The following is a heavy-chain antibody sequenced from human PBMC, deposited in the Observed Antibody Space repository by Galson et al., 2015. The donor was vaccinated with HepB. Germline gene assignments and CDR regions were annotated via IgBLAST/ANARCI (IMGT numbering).Heavy chain of an antibody. CDR2: IYPGDSDT. D-gene: IGHD3-22*01. CDR3: ARQKWGSDYYDSSGYDY. J-gene: IGHJ4*02. CDR1: GYSFTSYW. Sequence: QSGAEVKKPGESLKISCKGSGYSFTSYWIGWVRQMPGKGLEWMGIIYPGDSDTRYSPSFQGQVTISADKSISTAYLQWSSLKASDTAMYYCARQKWGSDYYDSSGYDYWGQGTLVTVSS. V-gene: IGHV5-51*01.